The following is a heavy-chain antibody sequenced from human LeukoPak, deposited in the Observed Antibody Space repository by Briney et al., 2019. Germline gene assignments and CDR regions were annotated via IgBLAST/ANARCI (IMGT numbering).Heavy chain of an antibody. V-gene: IGHV3-30*03. CDR3: ARFPTAKDAFDI. J-gene: IGHJ3*02. D-gene: IGHD5-18*01. CDR1: GFTFSSYG. Sequence: PGGSLRLSCAASGFTFSSYGMHWVRQAPGKGLEWVAVISYDGSNKYYADSVKGRFTISRDNAKNSLYLQMNSLRAEDTAVYYCARFPTAKDAFDIWGQGTMVTVSS. CDR2: ISYDGSNK.